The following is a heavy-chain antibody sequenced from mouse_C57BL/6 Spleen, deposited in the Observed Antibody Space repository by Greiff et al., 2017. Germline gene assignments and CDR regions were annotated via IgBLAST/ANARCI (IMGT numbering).Heavy chain of an antibody. Sequence: QVQLQQSGAELVRPGASVTLSCKASGYTFTDYEMHWVKQTPVHGLEWIGAIDPETGGTAYTQKFKGKAILTADKSSSTAYMELRSLTSEDSAVYYGTKEFITTVVAPMDYWGQGTSVTVSS. CDR3: TKEFITTVVAPMDY. D-gene: IGHD1-1*01. J-gene: IGHJ4*01. CDR2: IDPETGGT. V-gene: IGHV1-15*01. CDR1: GYTFTDYE.